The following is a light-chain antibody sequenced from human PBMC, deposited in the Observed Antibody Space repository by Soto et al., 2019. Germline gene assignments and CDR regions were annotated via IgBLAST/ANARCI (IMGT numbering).Light chain of an antibody. CDR3: QQFDNLPFT. V-gene: IGKV1-33*01. CDR1: HDINNY. Sequence: DIQMPQSPSSLSASVGARVTIICQASHDINNYLNWYQQKPGKAPKLLIYDSSNLEIGVPSRFSGSGYGTRFSFTISSLQPEDIATYYCQQFDNLPFTFGQGTRLEIK. CDR2: DSS. J-gene: IGKJ5*01.